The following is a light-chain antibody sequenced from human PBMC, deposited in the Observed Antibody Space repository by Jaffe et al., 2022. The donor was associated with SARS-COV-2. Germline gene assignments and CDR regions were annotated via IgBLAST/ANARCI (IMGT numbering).Light chain of an antibody. Sequence: EIVLTQSPGTLSLSPGEGATLSCRASQSITNNYLAWYQQKPGQAPRLLIYGASRRATGIPDNFSGSGSGTDFTLTISRLEPEDFAVYYCQQYATSPRAFGQGTRVDIK. V-gene: IGKV3-20*01. CDR1: QSITNNY. J-gene: IGKJ1*01. CDR2: GAS. CDR3: QQYATSPRA.